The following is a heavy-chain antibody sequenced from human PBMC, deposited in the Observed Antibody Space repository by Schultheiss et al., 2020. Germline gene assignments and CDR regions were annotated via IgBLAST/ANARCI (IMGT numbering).Heavy chain of an antibody. D-gene: IGHD3-22*01. CDR2: IYYSGST. J-gene: IGHJ5*02. CDR3: ARRVDYYDSSGYAAGFDP. CDR1: GGSISSSSYY. V-gene: IGHV4-61*05. Sequence: SQTLSLTCTVSGGSISSSSYYWGWIRQPPGKGLEWIGYIYYSGSTNYNPSLKIRVTISVDTSKNQFSLKLSSVTAADTAVYYCARRVDYYDSSGYAAGFDPWGQGTLVTVSS.